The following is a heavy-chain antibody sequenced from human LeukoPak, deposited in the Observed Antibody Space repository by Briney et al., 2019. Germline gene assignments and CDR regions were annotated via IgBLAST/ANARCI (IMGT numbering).Heavy chain of an antibody. CDR1: GRPFSSYA. J-gene: IGHJ4*02. CDR2: IIPIFGTA. D-gene: IGHD2-2*01. CDR3: ARPRVKCSSTSCLFDY. V-gene: IGHV1-69*13. Sequence: GASVKVSCKASGRPFSSYAISWVRRAPGQGLEWMGGIIPIFGTANYAQKFQGRVTITADESTSTAYMELSSLRSEDTAVYYCARPRVKCSSTSCLFDYWGQGTLVTVSS.